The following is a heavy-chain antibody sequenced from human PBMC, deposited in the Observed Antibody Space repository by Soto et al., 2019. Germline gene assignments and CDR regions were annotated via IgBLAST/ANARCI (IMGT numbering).Heavy chain of an antibody. J-gene: IGHJ4*02. V-gene: IGHV3-23*01. CDR2: INDNGGST. Sequence: PGGSLRLSCVAPGFTFSNYALSWVRQPAGKGLEWISAINDNGGSTYHADSVKGRFTISRDNSKNTLYLQMNSLRSEDTAIYYCAKRSVSGTYSPFDYWGQGTLVTVSS. CDR1: GFTFSNYA. D-gene: IGHD1-7*01. CDR3: AKRSVSGTYSPFDY.